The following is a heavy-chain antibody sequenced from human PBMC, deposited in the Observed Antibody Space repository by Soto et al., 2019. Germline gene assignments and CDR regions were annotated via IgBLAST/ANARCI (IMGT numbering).Heavy chain of an antibody. J-gene: IGHJ6*03. V-gene: IGHV3-74*01. D-gene: IGHD6-19*01. CDR3: ARFPHIAVAGRYYYYYYYMDV. CDR2: INSDGSST. CDR1: GFTFSSYW. Sequence: GASLRLSCAASGFTFSSYWMHWVRQAPGKGLVWVSRINSDGSSTSYADSVKGRFTISRDNAKKTLYLQMNSLRAEDTAVYYCARFPHIAVAGRYYYYYYYMDVWGKGTTVTVSS.